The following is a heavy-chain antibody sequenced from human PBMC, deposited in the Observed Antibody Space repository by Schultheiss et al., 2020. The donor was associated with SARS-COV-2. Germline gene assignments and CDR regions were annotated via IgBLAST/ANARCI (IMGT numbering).Heavy chain of an antibody. CDR2: ISSSSSYI. V-gene: IGHV3-21*01. J-gene: IGHJ4*02. CDR3: ARVSDDYGDYVGY. CDR1: GFTFSSYA. D-gene: IGHD4-17*01. Sequence: GGSLRLSCAASGFTFSSYAMSWVRQAPGKGLEWVSSISSSSSYIYYADSVKGRFTISRDNAKNSLYLQMNSLRAEDTAVYYCARVSDDYGDYVGYWGQGTLVTVSS.